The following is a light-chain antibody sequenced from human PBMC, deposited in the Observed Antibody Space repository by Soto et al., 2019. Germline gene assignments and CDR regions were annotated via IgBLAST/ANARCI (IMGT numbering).Light chain of an antibody. J-gene: IGLJ3*02. CDR3: AALDDSLNAVV. CDR1: SSNIGNNN. Sequence: QSVLTQPPSASGTPGQRVTISCSGSSSNIGNNNVNWYQQLPGTTPKLLIYSNNQRPSGVPDRFSGSKSGTSASLAISGLQSEDEADYYCAALDDSLNAVVFGGGTKLTVL. V-gene: IGLV1-44*01. CDR2: SNN.